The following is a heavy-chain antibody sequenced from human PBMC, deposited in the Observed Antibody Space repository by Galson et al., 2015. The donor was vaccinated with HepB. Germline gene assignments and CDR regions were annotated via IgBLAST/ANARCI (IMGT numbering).Heavy chain of an antibody. Sequence: SVKVSCKASGCTFTGYYIHWVRQAPGQGLEWMGRINPNTGGTKYAQKFQGRVTMTRDTSINTAYMELSRLRFDDTVVYYCARDSGSYPNHFDYWGQGTLVIVSS. D-gene: IGHD1-26*01. CDR2: INPNTGGT. J-gene: IGHJ4*02. CDR1: GCTFTGYY. CDR3: ARDSGSYPNHFDY. V-gene: IGHV1-2*05.